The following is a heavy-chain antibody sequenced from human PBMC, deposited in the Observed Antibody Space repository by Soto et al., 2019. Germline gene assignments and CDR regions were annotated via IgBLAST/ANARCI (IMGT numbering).Heavy chain of an antibody. CDR1: EFTFSNYA. CDR2: ISYGGGTT. CDR3: AKNPGYYYDSTGYHFDY. J-gene: IGHJ4*02. D-gene: IGHD3-22*01. V-gene: IGHV3-23*01. Sequence: EVQLLESGGGLVQPGGSLRLSCAASEFTFSNYAMSWVRQAPGKGLEWVSAISYGGGTTYYADSVKGRFTISRDNSKNTHKLQMNSLRAEDTAVYYCAKNPGYYYDSTGYHFDYWGQGTLVTVSS.